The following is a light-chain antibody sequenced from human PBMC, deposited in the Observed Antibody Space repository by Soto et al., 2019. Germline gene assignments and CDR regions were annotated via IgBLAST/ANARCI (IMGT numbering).Light chain of an antibody. Sequence: EIVLTQSPGTLSLSPGERATLSCRASQSLSGGYLAWVQHSPGQAPMPLIHSASSRATPIPDRFSGSGSGTDFTLTISRLEPEDLVVYYCQQNSSLPITFGQGTRLEIK. CDR1: QSLSGGY. V-gene: IGKV3-20*01. J-gene: IGKJ5*01. CDR3: QQNSSLPIT. CDR2: SAS.